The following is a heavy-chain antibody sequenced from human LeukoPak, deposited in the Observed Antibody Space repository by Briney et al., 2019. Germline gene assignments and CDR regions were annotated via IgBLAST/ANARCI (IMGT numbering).Heavy chain of an antibody. Sequence: GGSLRLSCAASGFTFDDYGMSWVRQAPGKGLEWVSGINWNGGSNADSVKGRFTISRDNAKNSLYLQMNSLRTEDTAVYYCAELGITMIGGVWGKGATVTISS. V-gene: IGHV3-20*04. D-gene: IGHD3-10*02. J-gene: IGHJ6*04. CDR3: AELGITMIGGV. CDR1: GFTFDDYG. CDR2: INWNGG.